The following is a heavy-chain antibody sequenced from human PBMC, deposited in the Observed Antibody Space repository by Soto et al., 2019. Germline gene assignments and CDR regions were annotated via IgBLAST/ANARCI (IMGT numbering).Heavy chain of an antibody. CDR3: VRDGTKTLRDWFDP. Sequence: ETLSLTCTVSGASISGFYWSWIRKSAGKGLEWIGRIYATGTTDYNPSLKSRVMMSVDTSKKQFSPKLRSVTAADTAVYYCVRDGTKTLRDWFDPWGQGISVTVSS. J-gene: IGHJ5*02. CDR1: GASISGFY. V-gene: IGHV4-4*07. D-gene: IGHD1-1*01. CDR2: IYATGTT.